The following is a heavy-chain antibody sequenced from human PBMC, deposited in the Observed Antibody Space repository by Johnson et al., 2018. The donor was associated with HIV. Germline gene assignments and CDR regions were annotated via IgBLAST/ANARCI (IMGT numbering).Heavy chain of an antibody. CDR1: GFTFSSYA. V-gene: IGHV3-30*04. D-gene: IGHD5-12*01. CDR3: ARALSGYDADAFDI. J-gene: IGHJ3*02. Sequence: QVQLVESGGGVVQPGGSLRLSCAASGFTFSSYAMHWVRQAPGKGLEWVAVISYDGSNKYYADSVKGRFTISRDNSKNTLYLQMNSLRAEDTAVYYCARALSGYDADAFDIWGQGTMVTVSS. CDR2: ISYDGSNK.